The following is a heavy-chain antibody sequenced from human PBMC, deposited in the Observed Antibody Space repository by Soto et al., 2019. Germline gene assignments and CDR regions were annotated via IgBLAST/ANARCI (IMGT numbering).Heavy chain of an antibody. CDR2: IKQDGSEK. J-gene: IGHJ4*02. V-gene: IGHV3-7*01. D-gene: IGHD2-15*01. CDR3: STLPSVAPY. Sequence: EVQLVVSGGGLVQPGGSLRLSCAASGFTFSSYWMSWVRQAPGKGLEWVANIKQDGSEKYYVDSVKGRFTISRDNAKNSVYLQMNSLGGEDTAVYYCSTLPSVAPYWGQGTLVTVSS. CDR1: GFTFSSYW.